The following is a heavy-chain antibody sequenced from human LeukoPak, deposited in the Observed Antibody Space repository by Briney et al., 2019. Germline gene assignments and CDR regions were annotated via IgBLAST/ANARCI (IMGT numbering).Heavy chain of an antibody. V-gene: IGHV4-59*01. CDR2: IYYSGST. D-gene: IGHD5-24*01. CDR1: GGSISSYY. Sequence: SETLSLTCTVSGGSISSYYWSWIRQPPGKGLEWIGYIYYSGSTNYNPSLKSRVTISVDTSKNQFSPKLSSVTAADTAVYYCARARDGCNFDYYYYMDVWGKGTTVTVSS. J-gene: IGHJ6*03. CDR3: ARARDGCNFDYYYYMDV.